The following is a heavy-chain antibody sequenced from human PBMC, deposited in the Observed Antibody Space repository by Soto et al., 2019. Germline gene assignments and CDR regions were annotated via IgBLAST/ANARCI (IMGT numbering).Heavy chain of an antibody. CDR3: AAYSSGWYNDY. D-gene: IGHD6-19*01. J-gene: IGHJ4*02. V-gene: IGHV4-59*01. CDR2: IYYSGST. CDR1: GGSISSYY. Sequence: PSETLSLTCTVSGGSISSYYWSWIRQPPGKGLEWIGYIYYSGSTNYNPSLKSRVTISVDTSKNQFSLKLSSVTAADTAVYYCAAYSSGWYNDYWGQGTLVTVSS.